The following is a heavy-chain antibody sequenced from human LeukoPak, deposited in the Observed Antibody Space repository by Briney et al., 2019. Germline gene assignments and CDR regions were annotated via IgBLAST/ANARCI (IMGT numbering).Heavy chain of an antibody. CDR2: INPSGGDT. CDR3: ARGGGLDV. Sequence: GGSLRLSCAVSGFTFSNYAMTWVRQAPGKGLEWVSVINPSGGDTFYADSVQGRSTISRNNSKNTLYLQMSSLRAEDTAVYYCARGGGLDVWGQGATVTVSS. J-gene: IGHJ6*02. CDR1: GFTFSNYA. D-gene: IGHD3-16*01. V-gene: IGHV3-23*01.